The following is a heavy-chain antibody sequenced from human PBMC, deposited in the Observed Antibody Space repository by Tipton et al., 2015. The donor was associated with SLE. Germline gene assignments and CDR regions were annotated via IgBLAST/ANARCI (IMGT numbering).Heavy chain of an antibody. D-gene: IGHD4-17*01. CDR1: GGGFRGYY. V-gene: IGHV4-34*01. J-gene: IGHJ4*02. CDR3: ARGLYGDEPGY. CDR2: INHKGSP. Sequence: TLSLTCAVYGGGFRGYYCRWNRQPPGKGVGWIGEINHKGSPNYNPSLKSRVTISVDTTKNQFSLKRTSLTAADTAVYYCARGLYGDEPGYWGQGTLVTVSS.